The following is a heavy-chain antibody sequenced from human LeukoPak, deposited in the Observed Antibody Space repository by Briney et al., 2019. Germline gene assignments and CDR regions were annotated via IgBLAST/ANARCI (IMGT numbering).Heavy chain of an antibody. D-gene: IGHD3-9*01. V-gene: IGHV3-7*01. CDR2: IKQDGSEK. CDR1: GFTFSSYG. Sequence: GGSLRLSCAASGFTFSSYGMSWVRQAPGKGLEWVANIKQDGSEKYYVDSVKGRFTISRDNAKNSLYLQMNSLRAEDTAVYYCARESYDILTGYYGGVDYWGQGTLVTVSS. J-gene: IGHJ4*02. CDR3: ARESYDILTGYYGGVDY.